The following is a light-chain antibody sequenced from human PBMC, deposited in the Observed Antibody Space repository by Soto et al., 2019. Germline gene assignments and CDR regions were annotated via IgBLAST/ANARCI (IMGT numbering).Light chain of an antibody. CDR2: GAS. J-gene: IGKJ1*01. CDR1: QSAFSNH. Sequence: VLTQSPGTLSLSPGERATLYCRASQSAFSNHVAWYQQTGCPSLRLLIYGASTRVTAIPDRVSGSVSGTDFTLTISRLEPEDFEVYYCQQYGDPPLSFGQGTKVEIK. CDR3: QQYGDPPLS. V-gene: IGKV3-20*01.